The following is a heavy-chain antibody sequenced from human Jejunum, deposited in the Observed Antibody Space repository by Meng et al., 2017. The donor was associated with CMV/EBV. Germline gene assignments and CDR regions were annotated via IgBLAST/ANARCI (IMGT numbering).Heavy chain of an antibody. CDR1: GFNLSSYG. J-gene: IGHJ4*02. D-gene: IGHD2-15*01. CDR3: ATVAIGPSNQLDY. CDR2: VHSGGITT. V-gene: IGHV3-48*03. Sequence: SGFNLSSYGMNWVGHAPGKGLEWVSYVHSGGITTHYADSVKGRFTISRDNAKNFLYLQMNSLRAEDTAVYYCATVAIGPSNQLDYWGQGTLVTVSS.